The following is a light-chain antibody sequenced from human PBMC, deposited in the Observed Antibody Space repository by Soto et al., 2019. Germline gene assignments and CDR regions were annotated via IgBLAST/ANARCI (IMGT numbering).Light chain of an antibody. J-gene: IGLJ2*01. V-gene: IGLV2-23*01. Sequence: QSVLTQPASVSGSPGQSITISCTGTSSDVGSYNLVSWYQQHPGKAPKLMIYEGSKRPSGVSNRFSGSKSGNTASLTISGLQADDEADYYCCSYAGSSTSVIFGGGTKVTVL. CDR3: CSYAGSSTSVI. CDR1: SSDVGSYNL. CDR2: EGS.